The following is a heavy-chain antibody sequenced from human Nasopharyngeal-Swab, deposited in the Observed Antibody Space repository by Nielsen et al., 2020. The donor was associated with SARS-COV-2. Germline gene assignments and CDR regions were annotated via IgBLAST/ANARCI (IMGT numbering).Heavy chain of an antibody. D-gene: IGHD3-22*01. CDR2: IYTSGNT. CDR3: ARAPTESYYDSSGYPPGGVFDI. J-gene: IGHJ3*02. V-gene: IGHV4-61*02. Sequence: GKGLEWIGRIYTSGNTNYNPSLKSRGTISRDTSKNHFSLKQNSVTAADTAMYYCARAPTESYYDSSGYPPGGVFDIWGQGTMVTVSS.